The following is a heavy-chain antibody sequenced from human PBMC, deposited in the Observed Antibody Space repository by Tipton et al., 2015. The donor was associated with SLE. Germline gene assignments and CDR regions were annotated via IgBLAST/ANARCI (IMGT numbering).Heavy chain of an antibody. CDR3: ARLSLCSGDSCYYAFDI. V-gene: IGHV4-4*07. J-gene: IGHJ3*02. CDR1: GGSISSYY. CDR2: IYIRGST. D-gene: IGHD2-15*01. Sequence: TLSLTCTVSGGSISSYYWSWIRQPAGKGLEWIGRIYIRGSTNYTPSLKSRVTMSVDTSKNQFSLKLSSVTAADTAVYYCARLSLCSGDSCYYAFDIWGQGTMVTFSS.